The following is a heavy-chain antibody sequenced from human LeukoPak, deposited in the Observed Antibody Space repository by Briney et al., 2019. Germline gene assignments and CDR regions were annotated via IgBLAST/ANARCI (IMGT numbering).Heavy chain of an antibody. Sequence: SGGSLRLSCAASGFTFSSYAMSWVRQAPGKGLEWVSAISGSGGSTYYADSVKGRFTISRDNSKNTLYLQMNSLRAEDTAVYYCAKGKWELGHAFDIWGQGTMVTVSS. CDR3: AKGKWELGHAFDI. D-gene: IGHD1-26*01. CDR2: ISGSGGST. J-gene: IGHJ3*02. V-gene: IGHV3-23*01. CDR1: GFTFSSYA.